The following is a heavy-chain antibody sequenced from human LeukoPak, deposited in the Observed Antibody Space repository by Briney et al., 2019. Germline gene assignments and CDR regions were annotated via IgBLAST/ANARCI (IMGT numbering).Heavy chain of an antibody. CDR2: IYTSGST. V-gene: IGHV4-61*02. D-gene: IGHD3-22*01. CDR1: GGSISSGSYY. Sequence: SETLSLTCTVSGGSISSGSYYWSWIRQPAGKGLEWIGRIYTSGSTNYNPSLKSRVTISVDTSKNQFSLKLSSVTAADTAVYYCARGGWNKFDYWGQGTLVTVSS. J-gene: IGHJ4*02. CDR3: ARGGWNKFDY.